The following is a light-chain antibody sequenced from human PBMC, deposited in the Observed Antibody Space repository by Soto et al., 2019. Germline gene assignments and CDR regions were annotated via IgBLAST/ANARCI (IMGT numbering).Light chain of an antibody. CDR1: QSVTRTN. Sequence: EIVLTQSPGTLSLSPGERATLSCRASQSVTRTNLAWYQQKPGQAPRLLIYGTSSRATAIPDRFSGSGSGTDFTLTISRLEPEDFAVYYCQQYGSSSWTFGQGTKVEIK. V-gene: IGKV3-20*01. CDR3: QQYGSSSWT. CDR2: GTS. J-gene: IGKJ1*01.